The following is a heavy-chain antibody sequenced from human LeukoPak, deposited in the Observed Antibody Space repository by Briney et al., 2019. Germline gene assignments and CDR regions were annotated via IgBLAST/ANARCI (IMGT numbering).Heavy chain of an antibody. V-gene: IGHV3-30-3*01. D-gene: IGHD2-2*01. Sequence: LPGGSLRLSCTASGFTFSNYAMHWVRQAPGKGLELVAPISFDGSNKYYADSVKGRFTISRDNPKKTVYLQMNSLRAEDTAVYYCAKGAWYCSSTSCYAPHDYWGQGTLVTVSS. CDR1: GFTFSNYA. CDR2: ISFDGSNK. J-gene: IGHJ4*02. CDR3: AKGAWYCSSTSCYAPHDY.